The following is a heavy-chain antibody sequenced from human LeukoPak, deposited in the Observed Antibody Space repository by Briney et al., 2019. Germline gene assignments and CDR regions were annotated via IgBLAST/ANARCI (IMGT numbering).Heavy chain of an antibody. CDR2: IYTSGRT. CDR3: ARGKSSGPDAFDI. CDR1: GGSINSYY. D-gene: IGHD3-22*01. V-gene: IGHV4-4*07. Sequence: SETLSLTCTVSGGSINSYYWSWIRQPAGKGLEWIGRIYTSGRTNYNRSLKSRVTMSVDTSKNQFSLKLSSVTAADTAVYYCARGKSSGPDAFDIWGQGTMVTVSS. J-gene: IGHJ3*02.